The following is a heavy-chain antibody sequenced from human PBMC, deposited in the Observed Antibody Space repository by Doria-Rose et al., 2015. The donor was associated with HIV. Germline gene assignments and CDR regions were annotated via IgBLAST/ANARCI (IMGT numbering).Heavy chain of an antibody. CDR3: ARGHHSGGYPPEAFDI. CDR2: IYSGGSI. V-gene: IGHV3-66*01. Sequence: IYSGGSIYYADSVEGRFTISRDNSKNTLFPQMNSLSAEDTAVYYCARGHHSGGYPPEAFDIWGRGTMVTVSS. J-gene: IGHJ3*02. D-gene: IGHD3-22*01.